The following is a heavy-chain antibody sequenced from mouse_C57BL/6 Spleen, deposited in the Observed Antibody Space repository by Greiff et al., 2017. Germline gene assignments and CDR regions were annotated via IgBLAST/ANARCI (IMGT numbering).Heavy chain of an antibody. CDR3: ARQGLYAMDY. D-gene: IGHD3-1*01. Sequence: QVQLQQPGAELVKPGASVKLSCKASGYTFTSYWMHWVKQRPGQGLEWIGMIHPNSGSTNYNEKFKSKATLTVDKSSSTAYMQLSGLTSEDSAVYYCARQGLYAMDYWGQGTSVTVSS. J-gene: IGHJ4*01. CDR2: IHPNSGST. V-gene: IGHV1-64*01. CDR1: GYTFTSYW.